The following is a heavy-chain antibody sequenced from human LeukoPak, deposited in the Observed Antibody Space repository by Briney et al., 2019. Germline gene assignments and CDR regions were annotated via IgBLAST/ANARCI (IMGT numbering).Heavy chain of an antibody. J-gene: IGHJ4*02. D-gene: IGHD5-12*01. Sequence: ASVKVSCKASGYTFTSYDINWVRQATGKGLGWMGWMNHNSGSTGYAQKFQGRVTITRNTSISTAYMELSGLRSEDTAVYYCARGRSTGYPYYFEYWGQGTLVTVSS. V-gene: IGHV1-8*03. CDR3: ARGRSTGYPYYFEY. CDR1: GYTFTSYD. CDR2: MNHNSGST.